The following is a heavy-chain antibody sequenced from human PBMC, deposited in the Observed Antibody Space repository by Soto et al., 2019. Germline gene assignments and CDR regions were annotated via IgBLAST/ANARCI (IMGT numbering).Heavy chain of an antibody. V-gene: IGHV1-46*01. Sequence: QVQLVQSGAEVKKPGASVKVSCKASGFTFTRYYMHWVRQAPGQGLEWMGIINPSGDSTGYAQKFQGRVTMTRDTSTSTVYMELSSLRSEDTAVYYCARDNSVTAVAGTGWWFDPWGQGTLVTVSS. CDR3: ARDNSVTAVAGTGWWFDP. D-gene: IGHD6-19*01. CDR2: INPSGDST. CDR1: GFTFTRYY. J-gene: IGHJ5*02.